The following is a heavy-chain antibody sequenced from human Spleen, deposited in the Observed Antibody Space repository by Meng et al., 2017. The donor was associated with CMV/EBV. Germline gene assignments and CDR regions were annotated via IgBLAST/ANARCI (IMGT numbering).Heavy chain of an antibody. J-gene: IGHJ6*02. D-gene: IGHD4-11*01. CDR1: GYSISSGYY. CDR3: ARDHYSNSGYYYYGMDV. Sequence: SETLSLTCTVSGYSISSGYYWGWIRQPPGQGLEWIASIYHSGYTYYNPSLQSRVTMSVDTSKNHFSLKLSSVTAADTAVYYCARDHYSNSGYYYYGMDVWGQGTTVTVSS. CDR2: IYHSGYT. V-gene: IGHV4-38-2*02.